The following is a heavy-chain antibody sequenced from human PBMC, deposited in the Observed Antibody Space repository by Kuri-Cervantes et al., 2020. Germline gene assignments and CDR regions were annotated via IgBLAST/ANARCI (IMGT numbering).Heavy chain of an antibody. CDR1: GFTFDDYA. CDR3: AKEGRQGTVFGFFDY. J-gene: IGHJ4*02. Sequence: SLKISCAASGFTFDDYAMHWVRQAPGKGLEWVSGISWNSGSIGYADSVKGRFTISRDNAKNSLYLQMNSLRAEDTALYYCAKEGRQGTVFGFFDYWGQGTLVTVSS. D-gene: IGHD4-11*01. CDR2: ISWNSGSI. V-gene: IGHV3-9*01.